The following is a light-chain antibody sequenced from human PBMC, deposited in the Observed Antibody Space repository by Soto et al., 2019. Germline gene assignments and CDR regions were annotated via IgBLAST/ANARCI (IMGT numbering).Light chain of an antibody. CDR2: AAS. CDR3: QQYENLPT. J-gene: IGKJ5*01. CDR1: QTIMTY. V-gene: IGKV1-39*01. Sequence: DIQMTQSPSSLSASVGDEVTITFRASQTIMTYLNWYQLKPGKPPRLLIYAASSLQSGVPSRFSGSGSGTDFTLTITSLQPEDIATYYCQQYENLPTFGQGTRLEIK.